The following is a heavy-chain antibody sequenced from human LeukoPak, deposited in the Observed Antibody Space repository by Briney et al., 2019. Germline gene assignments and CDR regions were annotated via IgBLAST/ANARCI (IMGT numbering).Heavy chain of an antibody. CDR3: ASGLGRRPNWFGP. D-gene: IGHD7-27*01. J-gene: IGHJ5*02. CDR2: INHSGST. CDR1: GGSFSGYY. Sequence: SETLSLTCAVYGGSFSGYYRSWIRQPPGKGLEWIGEINHSGSTNYNPSLKSRVTISVDTSKNQFSLKLSSVTAADTAVYYCASGLGRRPNWFGPWGQGTLVTVSS. V-gene: IGHV4-34*01.